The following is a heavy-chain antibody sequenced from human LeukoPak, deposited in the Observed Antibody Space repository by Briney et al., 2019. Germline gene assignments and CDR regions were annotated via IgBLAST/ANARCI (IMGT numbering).Heavy chain of an antibody. J-gene: IGHJ4*02. Sequence: SETLSLTCSVSGGSISSSSYSWGWIRQPPGKGLEWIGSIYYSGSTNYNPSLKSRVTISVDTSKNQFSLKLSSVTAADTAVYYCARRREYYFDYWGQGTLVTVSS. CDR2: IYYSGST. V-gene: IGHV4-39*07. CDR3: ARRREYYFDY. CDR1: GGSISSSSYS.